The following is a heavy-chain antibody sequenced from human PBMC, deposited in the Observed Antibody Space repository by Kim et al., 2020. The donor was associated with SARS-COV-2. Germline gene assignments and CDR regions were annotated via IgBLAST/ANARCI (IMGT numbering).Heavy chain of an antibody. D-gene: IGHD2-2*02. V-gene: IGHV4-39*07. CDR2: IYYSGST. CDR3: ARDLHCSSTSCYIYYFDY. J-gene: IGHJ4*02. CDR1: GGSISSSSYY. Sequence: SETLSLTCTVSGGSISSSSYYWGWIRQPPGKGLEWIGSIYYSGSTYYNPSLKSRVTISVDTSKNQFSLKLSSVTAADTAVYYCARDLHCSSTSCYIYYFDYWGQGTLVTVSS.